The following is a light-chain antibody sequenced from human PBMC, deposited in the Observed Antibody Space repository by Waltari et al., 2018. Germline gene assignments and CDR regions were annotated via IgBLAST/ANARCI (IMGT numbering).Light chain of an antibody. CDR1: RNVGPS. CDR3: HQYNYWPPAYT. Sequence: EVVLTQSPGALSVSPGESATLSCRASRNVGPSLAWYQQTPGQAPRLLVYDAKNRATDVPARCSGSGYGTQFTLTISSLQSEDFGVYYCHQYNYWPPAYTFGQGTKLEIK. CDR2: DAK. V-gene: IGKV3-15*01. J-gene: IGKJ2*01.